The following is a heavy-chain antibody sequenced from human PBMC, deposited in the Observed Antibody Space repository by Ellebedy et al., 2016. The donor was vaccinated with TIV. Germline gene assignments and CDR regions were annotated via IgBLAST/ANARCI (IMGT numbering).Heavy chain of an antibody. V-gene: IGHV4-59*12. CDR1: GGSINTYY. CDR2: VHYTGST. CDR3: ARHIVVPTPGFEF. J-gene: IGHJ4*02. D-gene: IGHD1-26*01. Sequence: SETLSLTCTVSGGSINTYYWTWIRQPPGKGLEYIGYVHYTGSTNYNPSLRSRVTLSVDSFKNQFSLKLDSVTAADTAVYYCARHIVVPTPGFEFWGQGTPVTVSS.